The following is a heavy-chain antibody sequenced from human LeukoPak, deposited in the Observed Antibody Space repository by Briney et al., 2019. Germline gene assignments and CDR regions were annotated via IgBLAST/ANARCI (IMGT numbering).Heavy chain of an antibody. V-gene: IGHV3-48*04. J-gene: IGHJ4*02. Sequence: GGSLRLSCAASGFTFSSYSMNWVRQAPGKGLEWVSYISSSSSTIYYADSVKGRFTISRDNAKNSLYLQMNSLRAEDTAVYYCARDRPRDGYNFDYWGQGTLVTVSS. CDR3: ARDRPRDGYNFDY. CDR1: GFTFSSYS. D-gene: IGHD5-24*01. CDR2: ISSSSSTI.